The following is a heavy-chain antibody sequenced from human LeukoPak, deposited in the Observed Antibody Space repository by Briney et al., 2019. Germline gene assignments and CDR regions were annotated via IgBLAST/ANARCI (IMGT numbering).Heavy chain of an antibody. J-gene: IGHJ4*02. Sequence: SETLSLTCTVSGGSISSYYWSWIRQPAGKGLEWIGRVYTSGSTNYNPSLKSRVTMSVDTSKNQFSLKLSSVTAADTAVYYCARDLGSIVVVTGYFDYWGQGTLVTVSS. D-gene: IGHD2-21*02. CDR1: GGSISSYY. V-gene: IGHV4-4*07. CDR2: VYTSGST. CDR3: ARDLGSIVVVTGYFDY.